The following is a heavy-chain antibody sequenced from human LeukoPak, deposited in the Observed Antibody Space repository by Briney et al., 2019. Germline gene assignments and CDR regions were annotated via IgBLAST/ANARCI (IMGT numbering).Heavy chain of an antibody. V-gene: IGHV3-23*01. CDR1: GFAFSNFA. D-gene: IGHD6-13*01. Sequence: PGGSLRLSCAASGFAFSNFAMSWVRQAPGKGLEWVSGMSGSGDSSYYADSVKGRFTISRDNSKNALYLQMNSLRAEDTAVYYCAKLNSSSWMRGRPLLDYWGQGTLVTVSS. CDR3: AKLNSSSWMRGRPLLDY. CDR2: MSGSGDSS. J-gene: IGHJ4*02.